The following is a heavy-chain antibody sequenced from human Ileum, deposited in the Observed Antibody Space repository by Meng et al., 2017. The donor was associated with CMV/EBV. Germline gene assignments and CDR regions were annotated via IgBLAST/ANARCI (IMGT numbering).Heavy chain of an antibody. CDR3: ARVSTIGAPDY. J-gene: IGHJ4*02. CDR2: IYYRGRT. V-gene: IGHV4-59*01. Sequence: SLTCPVSGDSISSYYWNWIRQPPGKGLEWIGYIYYRGRTNYNPSLKSRVSMSVDTSKKQFSLRLSSVTAADSAVYYCARVSTIGAPDYWGQGTLVTVSS. CDR1: GDSISSYY. D-gene: IGHD6-6*01.